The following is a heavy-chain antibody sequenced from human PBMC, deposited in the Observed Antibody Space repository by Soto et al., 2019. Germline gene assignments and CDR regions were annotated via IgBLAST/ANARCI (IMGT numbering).Heavy chain of an antibody. V-gene: IGHV3-30-3*01. J-gene: IGHJ6*02. CDR3: ARQSSRFLEWLSTTDV. Sequence: QVQLVESGGGVVQPGRSLRLSCAASGFTFSSYAMHWVRQAPGKGLEWVAVISYDGSNKYYADSVKGRFTISRDNSKNTLYLQTNCLRAADTAVYYCARQSSRFLEWLSTTDVCVHGTTVTVSS. CDR2: ISYDGSNK. CDR1: GFTFSSYA. D-gene: IGHD3-3*01.